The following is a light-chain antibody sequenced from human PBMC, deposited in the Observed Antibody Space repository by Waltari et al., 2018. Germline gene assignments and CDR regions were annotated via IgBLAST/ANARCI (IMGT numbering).Light chain of an antibody. CDR2: DIS. J-gene: IGLJ1*01. CDR3: SSYTSSGPLGV. V-gene: IGLV2-14*03. Sequence: QSALTQPASVSGSPGQSITISCTGTSSDVGGGKNFFSWYQRPPGEAPRLIIYDISSRPSGVSHRFSGSKSGNTASLTISGLQAEDEADYYCSSYTSSGPLGVFGTWTKVTVL. CDR1: SSDVGGGKNF.